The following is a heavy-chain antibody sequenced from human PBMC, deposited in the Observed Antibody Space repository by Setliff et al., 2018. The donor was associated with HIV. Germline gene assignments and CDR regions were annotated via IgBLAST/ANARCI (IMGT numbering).Heavy chain of an antibody. V-gene: IGHV3-21*01. CDR3: ARVEPGGSQAFDI. D-gene: IGHD3-10*01. CDR1: GFTLSSYS. CDR2: ISSSSSYI. Sequence: PGGSLRLSCAASGFTLSSYSMNWVRQAPGKGLEWVSSISSSSSYIYYADSVKGRFTISRDNAKNSLYLQMNSLRAEDTAVYYCARVEPGGSQAFDIWGQGTMVTVSS. J-gene: IGHJ3*02.